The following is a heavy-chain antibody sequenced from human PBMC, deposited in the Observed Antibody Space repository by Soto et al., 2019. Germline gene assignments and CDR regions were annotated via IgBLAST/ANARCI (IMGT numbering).Heavy chain of an antibody. CDR1: VFTFSSYG. CDR3: AKDYGGNRYYYYGLDV. V-gene: IGHV3-30*18. Sequence: VGSLRLSCASSVFTFSSYGMHCVRHSPGKWLEWVAVISYDGSNKYYADSVKGRFTISRDNSKNTLYLQMNSLRAEDTAVYYCAKDYGGNRYYYYGLDVWGQRSIVTVA. CDR2: ISYDGSNK. J-gene: IGHJ6*02. D-gene: IGHD4-17*01.